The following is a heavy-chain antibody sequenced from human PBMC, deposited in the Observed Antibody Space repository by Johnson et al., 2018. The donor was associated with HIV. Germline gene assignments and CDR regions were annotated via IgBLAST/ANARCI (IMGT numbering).Heavy chain of an antibody. CDR1: GFTVSSNY. Sequence: VQLVESGGGLVQPGGSLRLSCAASGFTVSSNYMSWVRQAPGKGLQWVAFIRFDGSNKYYADSVKGRFTISRDNSKNTLFLQMNSLRAEDTAVYYCVRGGDSGYDSGAFDIWGQGTMVTVSS. CDR3: VRGGDSGYDSGAFDI. V-gene: IGHV3-30*02. D-gene: IGHD5-12*01. CDR2: IRFDGSNK. J-gene: IGHJ3*02.